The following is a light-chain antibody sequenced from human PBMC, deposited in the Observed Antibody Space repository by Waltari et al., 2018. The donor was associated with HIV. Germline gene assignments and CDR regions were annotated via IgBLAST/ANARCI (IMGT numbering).Light chain of an antibody. V-gene: IGKV3-15*01. CDR2: GAS. CDR3: HQYNDWPRGT. J-gene: IGKJ2*01. CDR1: QSVSNN. Sequence: EIVMTQSPASLSVSPGERATLSCTTSQSVSNNLAWYQQTPGQAPRLLIYGASTRATGVPARFSGRGSGTEFTLTIGSLQSEDFGVYYCHQYNDWPRGTFGQGTKVEI.